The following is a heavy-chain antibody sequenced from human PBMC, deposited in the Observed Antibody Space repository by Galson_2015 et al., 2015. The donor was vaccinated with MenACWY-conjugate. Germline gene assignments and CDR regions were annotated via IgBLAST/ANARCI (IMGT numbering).Heavy chain of an antibody. CDR2: IWYDGSNK. J-gene: IGHJ6*02. V-gene: IGHV3-33*01. CDR1: GFTFSSYG. D-gene: IGHD3-9*01. CDR3: ARMYYDILTGPKGGMDV. Sequence: SLRLSCAASGFTFSSYGMHWVRQAPGKGLEWVAVIWYDGSNKYYADSVKGRFTISRDNSKNTLYLRMNSLRAEDTAVYYCARMYYDILTGPKGGMDVWGQGTTVTVSS.